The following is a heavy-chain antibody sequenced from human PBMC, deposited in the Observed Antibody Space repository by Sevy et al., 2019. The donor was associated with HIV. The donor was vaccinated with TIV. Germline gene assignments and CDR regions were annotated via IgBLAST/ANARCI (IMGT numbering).Heavy chain of an antibody. CDR1: GGTFSGYA. CDR2: IIPIFGTV. CDR3: ARGYSQYYYDSSGYYPSDY. J-gene: IGHJ4*02. Sequence: ASVNVSCKGSGGTFSGYAISWVRQAPGQGLEWMGGIIPIFGTVNYAQKFQGRVTITADKSTSTAYMEVSCLRSEDTAVYYCARGYSQYYYDSSGYYPSDYWGQGTLVTVSS. V-gene: IGHV1-69*06. D-gene: IGHD3-22*01.